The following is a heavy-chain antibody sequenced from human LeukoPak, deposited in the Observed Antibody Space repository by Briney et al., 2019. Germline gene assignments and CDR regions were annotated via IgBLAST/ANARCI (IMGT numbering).Heavy chain of an antibody. CDR3: ARDPYSSGWYVGDYDYYGMDV. V-gene: IGHV1-69*04. D-gene: IGHD6-19*01. J-gene: IGHJ6*02. CDR1: GGTFSSYA. Sequence: ASVKVSCKASGGTFSSYAISWVRQAPGQGLEWMGRIIPILGIANYAQKFQGRVTITADKSTSTAYMELSSLRSEDTAVYYCARDPYSSGWYVGDYDYYGMDVWGQGTTVTVSS. CDR2: IIPILGIA.